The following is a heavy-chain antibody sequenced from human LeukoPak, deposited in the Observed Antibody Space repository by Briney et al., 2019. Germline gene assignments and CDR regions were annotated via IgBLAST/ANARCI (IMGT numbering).Heavy chain of an antibody. D-gene: IGHD1-26*01. J-gene: IGHJ1*01. CDR1: RFTFSSYS. CDR3: ARRPLYSGSYST. V-gene: IGHV3-21*01. Sequence: PGGSLRLSCAASRFTFSSYSMNWVRQAPGKGLEWVSSISSSSSSYIYYADSVKGRFTISRDNAKNSLYLQMNSLRAEDTAVYYCARRPLYSGSYSTWGQGTLVTVSA. CDR2: ISSSSSSYI.